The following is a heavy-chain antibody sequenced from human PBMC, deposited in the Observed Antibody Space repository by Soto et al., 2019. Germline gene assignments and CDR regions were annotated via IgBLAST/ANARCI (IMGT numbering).Heavy chain of an antibody. J-gene: IGHJ4*02. CDR2: ISWNSGSI. Sequence: HPGGSLRLSCAASGFTFDDYAMHWVRQAPGKGLEWVSGISWNSGSIGYADSVKGRFAISRDNAKNSLYLQMNSLRAEDTALYYCAKAPGYCSSTSCYHPGGLTWAFDYWGQVTLVTVSS. CDR3: AKAPGYCSSTSCYHPGGLTWAFDY. D-gene: IGHD2-2*01. CDR1: GFTFDDYA. V-gene: IGHV3-9*01.